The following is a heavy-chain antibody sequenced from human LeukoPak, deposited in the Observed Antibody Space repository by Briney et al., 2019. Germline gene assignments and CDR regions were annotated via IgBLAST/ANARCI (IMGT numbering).Heavy chain of an antibody. CDR3: VRGGSGWYYFDY. D-gene: IGHD6-19*01. V-gene: IGHV3-13*04. CDR2: IGTAGDT. CDR1: GFTFSSYD. J-gene: IGHJ4*02. Sequence: SGGSLRLSCAASGFTFSSYDMHWVRHATGKGLEWVSGIGTAGDTYYPGSVKGRFTISRENAKNSLDLQMNSLRDGDTAVYYCVRGGSGWYYFDYWGQGTPVTVSS.